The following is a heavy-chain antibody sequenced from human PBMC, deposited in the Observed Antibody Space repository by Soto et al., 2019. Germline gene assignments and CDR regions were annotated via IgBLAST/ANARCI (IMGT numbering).Heavy chain of an antibody. CDR1: QFAFSSHV. V-gene: IGHV3-23*01. D-gene: IGHD2-8*01. Sequence: GGSLRLSCTASQFAFSSHVMNWVRQAPGKGLEWVSGISADGSTTYYADSVKGRFTISRGNSKNTLFLQMNTLRAEDTAVYYCASWAGVSETTWWGPLDYWGQGTLVTVSS. J-gene: IGHJ4*02. CDR2: ISADGSTT. CDR3: ASWAGVSETTWWGPLDY.